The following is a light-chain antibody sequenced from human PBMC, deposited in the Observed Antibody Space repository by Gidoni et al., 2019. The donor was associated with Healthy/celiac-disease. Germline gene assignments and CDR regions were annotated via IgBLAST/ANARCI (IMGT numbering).Light chain of an antibody. CDR2: AAS. CDR1: QGISNY. J-gene: IGKJ1*01. CDR3: QKYNSARWT. V-gene: IGKV1-27*01. Sequence: DIQMTQSPSSLSASVGDRVTITCRASQGISNYLAWYQRKPGKVPKLLIYAASTLQSGVPSRFSGSGSGTDFTLTISILQPEDVATYYCQKYNSARWTFGQGTKVEIK.